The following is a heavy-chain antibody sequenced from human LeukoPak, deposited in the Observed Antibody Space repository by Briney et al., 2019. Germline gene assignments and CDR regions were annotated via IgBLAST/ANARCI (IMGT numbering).Heavy chain of an antibody. D-gene: IGHD5-18*01. CDR3: VRGVTRGYIYAD. Sequence: PAETLSLTCAVSGGSISSGGYSWWWVLQPPGKGLEWIGYVFTTGTTYYNPSLNSRVTISLDMSKNQFFLKLRSVTAADTAVYFCVRGVTRGYIYADWGQGTLVTVSS. V-gene: IGHV4-30-4*07. CDR1: GGSISSGGYS. CDR2: VFTTGTT. J-gene: IGHJ4*02.